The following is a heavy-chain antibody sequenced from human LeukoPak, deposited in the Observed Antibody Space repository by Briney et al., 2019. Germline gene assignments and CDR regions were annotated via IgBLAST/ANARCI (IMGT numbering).Heavy chain of an antibody. CDR1: GGSISSSGYY. CDR2: IYYSGST. CDR3: ARRGIAVAASRFDP. J-gene: IGHJ5*02. Sequence: SETLSLTCTVSGGSISSSGYYWGWIRQPPGKGLEWIGSIYYSGSTYYNPSLKSRVTISVDTSKNQFSLKLSSVTAADTAVYYCARRGIAVAASRFDPWGQGTLVTVSS. V-gene: IGHV4-39*01. D-gene: IGHD6-19*01.